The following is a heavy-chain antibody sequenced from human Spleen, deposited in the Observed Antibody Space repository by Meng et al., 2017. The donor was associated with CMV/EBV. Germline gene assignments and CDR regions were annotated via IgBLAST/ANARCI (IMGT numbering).Heavy chain of an antibody. CDR1: GFTFSDYT. Sequence: GESLKISCAASGFTFSDYTIHWVRQAPGKGLKWVSSISSDSTSIYYADSVKGRFTIFRDNAKNSLYLQMNSLRAEDTAVYYCTGDDAFDIWGQGTMVTVSS. CDR2: ISSDSTSI. CDR3: TGDDAFDI. J-gene: IGHJ3*02. V-gene: IGHV3-21*01.